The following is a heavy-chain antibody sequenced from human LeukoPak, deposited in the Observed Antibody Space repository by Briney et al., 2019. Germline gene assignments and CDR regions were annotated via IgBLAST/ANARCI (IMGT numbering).Heavy chain of an antibody. CDR3: ARARDYYDSSGQDWYFDL. CDR2: MNGDGTST. J-gene: IGHJ2*01. Sequence: PGGSLRLSCAASGFIFSTYWMHWVRRAPGEGLVWVSCMNGDGTSTTYADSVTGRFTISRDNAKNTLYLQMNSLRAEDTAVYYCARARDYYDSSGQDWYFDLWGRGTPVTVSS. CDR1: GFIFSTYW. V-gene: IGHV3-74*01. D-gene: IGHD3-22*01.